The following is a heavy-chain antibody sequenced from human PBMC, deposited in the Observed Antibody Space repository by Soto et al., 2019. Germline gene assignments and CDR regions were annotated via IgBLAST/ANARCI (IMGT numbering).Heavy chain of an antibody. D-gene: IGHD2-2*01. CDR2: IKQEGRKK. V-gene: IGHV3-7*01. J-gene: IGHJ6*03. CDR3: SRDYPHIVVVPADIYYYYYMDV. Sequence: GGSLRLSCAASGFTFSSYWMSWVRQAPGKGLEWVANIKQEGRKKYYVDSVKGRFTISRDNAKNLLYLQMNSLRAEDTAVYYCSRDYPHIVVVPADIYYYYYMDVWGKGTTVTVSS. CDR1: GFTFSSYW.